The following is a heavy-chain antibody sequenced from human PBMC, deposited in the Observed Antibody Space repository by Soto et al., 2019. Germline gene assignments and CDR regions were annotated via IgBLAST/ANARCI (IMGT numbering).Heavy chain of an antibody. CDR1: GFTFSSYW. D-gene: IGHD6-19*01. Sequence: EVQLVESGGGLVQPGGSLRLSCAASGFTFSSYWMHWVRQAPGKGLVWVSRINSDGSSTSYADSVKGRFTISKDNAKNTLELQMNSQRAEDTAGYYGAKDTSGPGGFDCWGQGTLGTGSS. CDR2: INSDGSST. V-gene: IGHV3-74*02. J-gene: IGHJ4*02. CDR3: AKDTSGPGGFDC.